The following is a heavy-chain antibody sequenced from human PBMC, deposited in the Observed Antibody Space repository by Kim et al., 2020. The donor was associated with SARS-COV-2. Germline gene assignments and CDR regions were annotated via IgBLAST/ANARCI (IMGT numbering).Heavy chain of an antibody. CDR1: GGSFSGYY. CDR3: ARDLTVRYFDR. Sequence: SETLSLTCAVYGGSFSGYYWSWIRQPPGKGLEWIGEINHSGSTNYNPSLKSRVTISVDTSKNQFSLKLSSVTAADTAVYYCARDLTVRYFDRCVRGTLVT. V-gene: IGHV4-34*01. CDR2: INHSGST. J-gene: IGHJ2*01. D-gene: IGHD3-9*01.